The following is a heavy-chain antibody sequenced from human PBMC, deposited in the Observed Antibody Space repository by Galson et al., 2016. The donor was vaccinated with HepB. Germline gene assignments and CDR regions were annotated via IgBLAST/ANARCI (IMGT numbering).Heavy chain of an antibody. CDR2: IYPGDSHA. Sequence: QSGAEVKKPGESLKISCQGSGYTFSSYWITWLRQMPGKGLEWMGIIYPGDSHARYSPSFQGQVTISADKSISTTYLQWSSLKASATAMYYCARGQYDFLPLMDVWGQGTTVTVSS. D-gene: IGHD3-3*01. CDR1: GYTFSSYW. V-gene: IGHV5-51*01. J-gene: IGHJ6*02. CDR3: ARGQYDFLPLMDV.